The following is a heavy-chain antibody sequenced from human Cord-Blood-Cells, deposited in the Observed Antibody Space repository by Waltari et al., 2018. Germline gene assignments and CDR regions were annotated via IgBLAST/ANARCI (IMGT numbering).Heavy chain of an antibody. J-gene: IGHJ5*02. Sequence: EVQLVESGGGLCKPGGSLRLSCAASGVTFSSYRLQWVRQSPGKGLEWVSSISSSSSYIYYADSVKGRFTISRDNAKNSLYLQMNSLRAEDTAVYYCARIISRFDPWGQGTLVTVSS. CDR3: ARIISRFDP. V-gene: IGHV3-21*01. CDR2: ISSSSSYI. CDR1: GVTFSSYR.